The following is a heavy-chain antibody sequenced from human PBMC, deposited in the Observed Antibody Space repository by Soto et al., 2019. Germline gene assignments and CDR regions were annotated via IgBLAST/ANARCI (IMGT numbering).Heavy chain of an antibody. CDR3: ARRKERSGPHYFDY. CDR1: AYTFTSYH. CDR2: MNPYSGNT. V-gene: IGHV1-8*01. D-gene: IGHD6-25*01. Sequence: ASVKVPCKPSAYTFTSYHICWVRLATGQGLEWMGWMNPYSGNTGFAQKFQGRVTVNINTSISTVYMELSGLRPDDTAVYYCARRKERSGPHYFDYWAHGGIVTVS. J-gene: IGHJ4*03.